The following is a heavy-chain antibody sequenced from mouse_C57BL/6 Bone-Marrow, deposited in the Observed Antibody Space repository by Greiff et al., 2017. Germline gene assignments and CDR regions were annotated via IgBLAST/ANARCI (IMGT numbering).Heavy chain of an antibody. CDR2: IDPSDSYT. D-gene: IGHD2-1*01. Sequence: VQLQQPGAELVKPGASVKLSCKASGYTFTSYWMQWVKQRPGQGLEWIGEIDPSDSYTNYNQKFKGKATLTVDTSSSTAYMQLSSLTSEDSAVYYCAYGNYVGFAYWGQGNLVTVSA. J-gene: IGHJ3*01. V-gene: IGHV1-50*01. CDR1: GYTFTSYW. CDR3: AYGNYVGFAY.